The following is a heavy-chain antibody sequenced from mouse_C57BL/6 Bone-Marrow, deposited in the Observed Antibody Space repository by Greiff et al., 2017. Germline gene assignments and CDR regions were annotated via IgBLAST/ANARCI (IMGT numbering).Heavy chain of an antibody. V-gene: IGHV1-55*01. CDR2: IYPGSGST. Sequence: QVQLQQPGAELAKPGASVKMSCKASGYTFTSYWITWVKQRPGQGLEWIGDIYPGSGSTNYNEKFKSKATLTVDTSSSTASMQLSSLTTEDSAFYCCARPYYSNYWSIDVWGSGAAVTVTA. CDR1: GYTFTSYW. D-gene: IGHD2-5*01. J-gene: IGHJ1*01. CDR3: ARPYYSNYWSIDV.